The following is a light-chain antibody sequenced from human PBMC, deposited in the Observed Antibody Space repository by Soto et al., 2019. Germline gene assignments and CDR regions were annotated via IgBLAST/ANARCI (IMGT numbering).Light chain of an antibody. Sequence: EIVITQSPATLSVSPGEGATLSCRASQSVSSKLAWYQQKPGQAPRPLIFGASTRATGIPARFSGSGSGTEFTLIISSLQSEDSAVYCCQQYNSWLWTFGQGTKVDIK. V-gene: IGKV3-15*01. CDR2: GAS. CDR3: QQYNSWLWT. CDR1: QSVSSK. J-gene: IGKJ1*01.